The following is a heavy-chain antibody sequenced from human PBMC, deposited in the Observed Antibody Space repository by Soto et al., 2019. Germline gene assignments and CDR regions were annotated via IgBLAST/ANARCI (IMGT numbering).Heavy chain of an antibody. V-gene: IGHV4-59*01. CDR2: IYYSGST. Sequence: SETLSLTCTVSGGSISGYYWSWIRQPPGKGLEWIGYIYYSGSTNYNPSLKSRVTISVDTSKNQFSLKLSSVTAADTAVYYCVRGSYSNYLNLFDPCGQVTLVTVSS. CDR3: VRGSYSNYLNLFDP. CDR1: GGSISGYY. D-gene: IGHD4-4*01. J-gene: IGHJ5*02.